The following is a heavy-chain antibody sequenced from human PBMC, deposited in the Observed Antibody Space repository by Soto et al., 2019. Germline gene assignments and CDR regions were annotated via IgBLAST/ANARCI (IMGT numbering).Heavy chain of an antibody. J-gene: IGHJ6*02. D-gene: IGHD1-26*01. CDR3: AKQVGGSYLPFYYYGMDV. CDR1: GFTFSSYA. V-gene: IGHV3-23*01. CDR2: ISGSGGST. Sequence: EVQLLESGGGLVQPGGSLRLSCAASGFTFSSYAMSWVRQAPGKGLEWVSAISGSGGSTYYADSVKGRFTISRDNSKNTLYLQMNSLRAEDTAVYYCAKQVGGSYLPFYYYGMDVWGQGTTVTVSS.